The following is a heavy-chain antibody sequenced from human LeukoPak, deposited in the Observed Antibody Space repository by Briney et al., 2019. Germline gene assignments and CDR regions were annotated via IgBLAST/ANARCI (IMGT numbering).Heavy chain of an antibody. D-gene: IGHD3-10*01. Sequence: PSQTLSLTCTVSGGSISSGGYYWSWIRQPPGKGLEWIGYIYHSGSTYYNPSLKSRVTISVDRSKNQFSLKLSSVTAADTAVYYCARTHSGLNNWFDPWGQGTLVTVSS. V-gene: IGHV4-30-2*01. CDR2: IYHSGST. CDR1: GGSISSGGYY. CDR3: ARTHSGLNNWFDP. J-gene: IGHJ5*02.